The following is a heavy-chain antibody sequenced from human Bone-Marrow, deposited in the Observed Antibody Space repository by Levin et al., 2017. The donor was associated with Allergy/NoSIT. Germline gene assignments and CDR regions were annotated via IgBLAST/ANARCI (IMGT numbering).Heavy chain of an antibody. V-gene: IGHV4-34*01. CDR1: GGSFSGYY. CDR2: INNRGST. CDR3: ARDRFCSDGVCQSGQFDY. J-gene: IGHJ4*02. D-gene: IGHD2-8*01. Sequence: NASETLSLTCAVSGGSFSGYYWNWIRQSPDKGLEWVGEINNRGSTNYNPSLKSRVTISVDTSKNQFSLKLSSVTAADTAVYFCARDRFCSDGVCQSGQFDYWGQGTLVTVSS.